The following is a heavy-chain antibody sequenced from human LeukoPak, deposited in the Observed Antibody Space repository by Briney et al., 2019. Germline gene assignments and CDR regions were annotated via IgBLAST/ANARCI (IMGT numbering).Heavy chain of an antibody. CDR3: ATLPTGGDYPNWFDP. Sequence: GESLKTSCKGSGYSFTSYWIGWVRQMPGKGLEWMGIIYPGDSDTRYSPSFQGQVTISADKSISTAYLQWSSLKASDTAMYYCATLPTGGDYPNWFDPWGQGTLVTVSS. D-gene: IGHD4-17*01. CDR1: GYSFTSYW. CDR2: IYPGDSDT. J-gene: IGHJ5*02. V-gene: IGHV5-51*01.